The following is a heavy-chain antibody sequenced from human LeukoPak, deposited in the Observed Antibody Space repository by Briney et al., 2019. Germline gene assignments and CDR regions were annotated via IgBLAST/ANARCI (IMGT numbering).Heavy chain of an antibody. V-gene: IGHV1-3*01. D-gene: IGHD3-22*01. CDR3: ARKFTYYYDSSGYYYFDY. J-gene: IGHJ4*02. CDR1: GYTFTSYA. Sequence: ASVKVSCKASGYTFTSYAMHWVRQAPGQRLEWMGWINAGNGNTKYSQKFQGRVTITRDTSASTAYMELSSLRSEDTAVYYCARKFTYYYDSSGYYYFDYWGQGTLVTVSS. CDR2: INAGNGNT.